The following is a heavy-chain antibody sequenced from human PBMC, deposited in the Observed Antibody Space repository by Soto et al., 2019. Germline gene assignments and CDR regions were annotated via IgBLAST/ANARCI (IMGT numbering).Heavy chain of an antibody. V-gene: IGHV1-69*01. CDR1: GGTFSSYA. CDR2: VIPFFGTA. D-gene: IGHD1-20*01. Sequence: QVQLVQSGAEVKKPGSSVKVSCKASGGTFSSYAISWVRQAPGQGLEWMGGVIPFFGTANYAQKFQGRVTITTDESTSTAYMEQSSLRSEDTAVYYCARVVPVPQSITGTFYGMDVWGQGTTVTVSS. CDR3: ARVVPVPQSITGTFYGMDV. J-gene: IGHJ6*02.